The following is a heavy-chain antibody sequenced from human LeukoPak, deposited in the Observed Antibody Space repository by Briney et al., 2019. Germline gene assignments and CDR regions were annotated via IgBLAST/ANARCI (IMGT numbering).Heavy chain of an antibody. CDR2: MNPNSGNT. D-gene: IGHD2-15*01. CDR3: ARGGTLNRGQVAAGADY. Sequence: ASVKVSCKASGYTFTSYDINWVRQATGQGLEWMGWMNPNSGNTGYAQKFQGRVTMTRNTSISTAYMELSSLRSEDTTVYYCARGGTLNRGQVAAGADYWGQGTLVTVSS. CDR1: GYTFTSYD. J-gene: IGHJ4*02. V-gene: IGHV1-8*01.